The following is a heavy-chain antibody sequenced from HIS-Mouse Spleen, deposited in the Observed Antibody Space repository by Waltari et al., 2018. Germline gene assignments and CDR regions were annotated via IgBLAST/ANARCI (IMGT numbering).Heavy chain of an antibody. CDR2: ISYDGSNK. D-gene: IGHD6-19*01. Sequence: QVQLVESGGGVVQPGRSLRLSCAASGFTFSSYGMHWVRQAPGKGRGGVDVISYDGSNKYYADSVKDRFTISRDNSKNTLYLQMNSLRAEDTAVYYCAKASSGWLDYWGQGTLVTVSS. CDR3: AKASSGWLDY. V-gene: IGHV3-30*18. CDR1: GFTFSSYG. J-gene: IGHJ4*02.